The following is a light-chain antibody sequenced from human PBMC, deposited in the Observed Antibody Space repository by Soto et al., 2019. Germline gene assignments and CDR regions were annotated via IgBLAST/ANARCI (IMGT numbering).Light chain of an antibody. Sequence: SVSASPGQSLTISCTGTHSDVGGYDRVSWSQQPPGKPPKLIIYEVTDRPSGVSNRFSGSKSGNTASLTISGLQAEDEAEYYCSSYTNINTRACVVGTGTKV. V-gene: IGLV2-14*01. CDR1: HSDVGGYDR. CDR3: SSYTNINTRACV. CDR2: EVT. J-gene: IGLJ1*01.